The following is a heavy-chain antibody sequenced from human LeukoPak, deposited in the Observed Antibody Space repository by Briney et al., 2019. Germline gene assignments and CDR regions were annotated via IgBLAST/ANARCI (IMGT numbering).Heavy chain of an antibody. V-gene: IGHV4-59*01. CDR3: ARSDNPAGDAFDI. CDR2: IYYSGST. Sequence: SETLSLTCTVSGGSISSYYWSWIRQPPGKGLEWIGYIYYSGSTNYNPSLKSRVTISVDTSKNQFSLKLSSVTAADTAVYYCARSDNPAGDAFDIWGQGTMVTVSS. J-gene: IGHJ3*02. D-gene: IGHD2-2*01. CDR1: GGSISSYY.